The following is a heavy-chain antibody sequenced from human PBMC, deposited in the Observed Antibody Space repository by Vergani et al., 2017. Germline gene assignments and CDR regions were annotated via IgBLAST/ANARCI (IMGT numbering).Heavy chain of an antibody. CDR1: GFSFGSYG. J-gene: IGHJ4*02. V-gene: IGHV3-30*18. CDR2: ISNDGGNK. CDR3: AKDHSRWSSGWSNGDY. Sequence: QVQLVESGGNVVQSGTSLRLSCAASGFSFGSYGMHWVRQSPGKGLEWVAVISNDGGNKYYADSVKGRFTIYKDNTVDMLSLQMNSLRPDDTAVYYCAKDHSRWSSGWSNGDYWGQGTLVTVSS. D-gene: IGHD6-19*01.